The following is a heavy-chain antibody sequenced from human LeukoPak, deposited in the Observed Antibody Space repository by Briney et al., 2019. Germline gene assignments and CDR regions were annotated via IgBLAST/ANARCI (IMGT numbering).Heavy chain of an antibody. V-gene: IGHV3-66*01. CDR1: GFSVNTNY. J-gene: IGHJ4*02. CDR3: VLGEFSGVDY. Sequence: GGSLRLSCAASGFSVNTNYMSWVRQAPGKGLERVSVIFSDDSTYYADFVKGRFTISRDISRRTLHLHMNTLRTEDTAEYYCVLGEFSGVDYWGQGTLVTVSS. D-gene: IGHD3-10*01. CDR2: IFSDDST.